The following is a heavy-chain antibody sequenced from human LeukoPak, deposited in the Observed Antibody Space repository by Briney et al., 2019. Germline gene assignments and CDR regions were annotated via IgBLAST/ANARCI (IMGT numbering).Heavy chain of an antibody. J-gene: IGHJ5*02. D-gene: IGHD2-2*01. CDR3: ARGIPAPPTDWFDP. V-gene: IGHV4-39*01. CDR1: GGPISSSSYY. Sequence: SETLSLTCTVSGGPISSSSYYWGWIRQPPGKGLEWIGSIYYSGSTYYNPSLKSRVTISVDTSKNQFSLKLSSVTAADTAVYYCARGIPAPPTDWFDPWGQGTLVTVSS. CDR2: IYYSGST.